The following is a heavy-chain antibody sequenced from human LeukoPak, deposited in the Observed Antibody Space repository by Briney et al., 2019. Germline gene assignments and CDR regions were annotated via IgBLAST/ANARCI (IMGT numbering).Heavy chain of an antibody. CDR2: IIPILGIA. J-gene: IGHJ4*02. CDR3: ARDRRVATGGGCVY. CDR1: GGTFSSYA. D-gene: IGHD5-12*01. Sequence: EASVKVSCKASGGTFSSYAISWVRQAPGQGLEWMGRIIPILGIANYAQKFQGRVTITADKSTSTAYMELSSLRSDDTAVYYCARDRRVATGGGCVYWGQGTLVTVSS. V-gene: IGHV1-69*04.